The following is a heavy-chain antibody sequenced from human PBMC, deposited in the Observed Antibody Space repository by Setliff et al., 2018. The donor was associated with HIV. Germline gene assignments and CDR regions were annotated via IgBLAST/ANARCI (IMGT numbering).Heavy chain of an antibody. CDR2: INYHGSDI. J-gene: IGHJ4*02. V-gene: IGHV3-74*01. D-gene: IGHD1-26*01. Sequence: PGESLKISCVGSGFTFSNHWMQWVRQAPGKGLVWVSRINYHGSDISYADSVKGRFTIPRDNAKNTVYLQMNNLRDEDTAVYFCVRDGVGTTPFDYWGQGSLVTVSS. CDR3: VRDGVGTTPFDY. CDR1: GFTFSNHW.